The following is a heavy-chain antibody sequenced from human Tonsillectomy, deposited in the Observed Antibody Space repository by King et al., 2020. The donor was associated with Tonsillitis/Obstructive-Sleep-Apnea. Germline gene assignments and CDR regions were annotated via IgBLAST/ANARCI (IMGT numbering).Heavy chain of an antibody. J-gene: IGHJ4*02. CDR1: GYTFTSYY. D-gene: IGHD6-19*01. Sequence: VQLVQSGAEVKKPGASVKVSRKTSGYTFTSYYMHWVRQAPGQGLEWMGLINPSGGSTSYAQNFQGRVTMTRDTSTSTVYMELSGLTSEDTGVYYCARVDKSRGWYEGRFDYWGQGTLVTVSS. CDR3: ARVDKSRGWYEGRFDY. CDR2: INPSGGST. V-gene: IGHV1-46*01.